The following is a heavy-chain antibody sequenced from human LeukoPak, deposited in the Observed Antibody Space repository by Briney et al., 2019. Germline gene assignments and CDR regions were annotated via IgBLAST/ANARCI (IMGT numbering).Heavy chain of an antibody. Sequence: PGGSLRLSCEASGFSFSTYAMSWVRQAPGKGLEWVSSISGSGGSRNYGDSVKGRFTSSRDNSKNTLLLQMNSLRAEDTAVYYCAKETSDYGDYVNAFDVRGQGTMVTVSS. CDR1: GFSFSTYA. CDR2: ISGSGGSR. D-gene: IGHD4-17*01. J-gene: IGHJ3*01. V-gene: IGHV3-23*01. CDR3: AKETSDYGDYVNAFDV.